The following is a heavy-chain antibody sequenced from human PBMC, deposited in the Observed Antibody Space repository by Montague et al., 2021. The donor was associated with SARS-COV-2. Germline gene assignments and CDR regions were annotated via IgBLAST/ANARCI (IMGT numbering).Heavy chain of an antibody. D-gene: IGHD3-9*01. V-gene: IGHV2-70*11. Sequence: VKPTQTLTLTCTFSGFSLSTSGMCVSWIRQPPGKALEWLARIDWDDDTYYSTSLKTRLTISKDTSKNQVVLTMTNMGPVDTATYYCARRTYDILTGYDYGMDVWGQGTTVTVSS. J-gene: IGHJ6*02. CDR2: IDWDDDT. CDR3: ARRTYDILTGYDYGMDV. CDR1: GFSLSTSGMC.